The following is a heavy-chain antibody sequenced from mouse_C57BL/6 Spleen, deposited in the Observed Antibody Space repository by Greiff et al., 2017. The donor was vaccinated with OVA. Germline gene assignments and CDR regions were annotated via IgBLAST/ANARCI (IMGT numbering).Heavy chain of an antibody. CDR2: INPNNGGT. J-gene: IGHJ3*01. CDR3: ARRELGRFAY. V-gene: IGHV1-26*01. Sequence: EVQLQQSGPELVKPGASVKISCKASGYTFTDYYMNWVKQSPGKSLEWIGDINPNNGGTSYNQKFKGKATLTVDKSSRTAYMELRSLTSEDAAVYYCARRELGRFAYWGQGTLVTVSA. D-gene: IGHD4-1*01. CDR1: GYTFTDYY.